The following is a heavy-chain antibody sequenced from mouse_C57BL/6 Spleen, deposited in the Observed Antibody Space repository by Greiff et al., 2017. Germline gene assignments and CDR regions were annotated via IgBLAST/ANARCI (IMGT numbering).Heavy chain of an antibody. CDR1: GYTFTSYW. J-gene: IGHJ3*01. V-gene: IGHV1-74*01. Sequence: QVQLQQPGAELVKPGASVKVSCKASGYTFTSYWMHWVKQRPGQGLEWIGRIHPSDSDPNYNQKFKGKATLPVDKSSSTAYMQLSSLASEDSAVYYCAIGDYDYDGLAYWGKGTLVTVSA. CDR3: AIGDYDYDGLAY. D-gene: IGHD2-4*01. CDR2: IHPSDSDP.